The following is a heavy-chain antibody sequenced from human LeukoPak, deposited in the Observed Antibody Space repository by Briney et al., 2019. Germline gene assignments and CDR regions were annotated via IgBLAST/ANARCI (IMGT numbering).Heavy chain of an antibody. J-gene: IGHJ4*02. CDR2: IHYIGST. V-gene: IGHV4-39*01. Sequence: SETLSLTCTVPGGSISSSGSYWGWVRQPPAKGLEWIGNIHYIGSTYYNPSLKSRVTISVDTSKNQFSLRLSSVTAADTAVYYCARHEAYSSGWVDYWGQGTLVTVSS. D-gene: IGHD6-19*01. CDR3: ARHEAYSSGWVDY. CDR1: GGSISSSGSY.